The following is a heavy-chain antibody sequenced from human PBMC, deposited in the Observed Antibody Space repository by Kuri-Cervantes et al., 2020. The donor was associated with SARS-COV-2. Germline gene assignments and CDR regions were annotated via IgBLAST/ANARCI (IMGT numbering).Heavy chain of an antibody. V-gene: IGHV3-21*01. J-gene: IGHJ6*03. D-gene: IGHD6-13*01. CDR3: ARDCSSPYKYYYYYMDV. CDR2: ISSTSSYI. CDR1: GFTFRSYS. Sequence: GGSLRLSCAASGFTFRSYSMNWVRQAPGKGLEWVSSISSTSSYIYYADSVKGRFTISRGNAKNSLYLQMNSLRAEDTAVYYCARDCSSPYKYYYYYMDVWGKGTTVTVSS.